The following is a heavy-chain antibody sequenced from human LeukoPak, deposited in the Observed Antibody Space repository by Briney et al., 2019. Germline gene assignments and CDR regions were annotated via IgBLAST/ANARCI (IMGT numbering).Heavy chain of an antibody. V-gene: IGHV3-23*01. J-gene: IGHJ6*02. CDR1: GFTFSSYA. CDR3: ARQPDYYYYGMDV. Sequence: GGSLRLSCAASGFTFSSYAMTWVRQAPGKGLEWVSGIDTGGGSTYYADSVKGRFTISRDNAKKSLYLQMNSLRAEDTAVYYCARQPDYYYYGMDVWGQGTTVTVFS. CDR2: IDTGGGST. D-gene: IGHD1-14*01.